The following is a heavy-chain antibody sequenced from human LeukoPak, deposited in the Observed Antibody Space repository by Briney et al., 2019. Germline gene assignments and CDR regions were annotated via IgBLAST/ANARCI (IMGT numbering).Heavy chain of an antibody. CDR1: GYTFTNYF. CDR2: INPRGGST. Sequence: ASVKVSCKASGYTFTNYFMHWVRQAPGQGLEWMGIINPRGGSTGYAQKLQGRVTMTTDTSTSTAYMELRSLRSDDTAVYYYARDSNLGFPSWFDPWGQGTLVTVSS. CDR3: ARDSNLGFPSWFDP. D-gene: IGHD7-27*01. J-gene: IGHJ5*02. V-gene: IGHV1-46*01.